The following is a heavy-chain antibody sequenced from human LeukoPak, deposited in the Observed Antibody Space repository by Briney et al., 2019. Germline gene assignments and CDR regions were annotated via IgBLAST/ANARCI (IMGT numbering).Heavy chain of an antibody. J-gene: IGHJ5*02. CDR3: ARGWGSGYPNWFDP. CDR2: IYSGGST. CDR1: GVTVSSNY. Sequence: GGSLRLSCAASGVTVSSNYMSWVRQAPRKGLEWVSVIYSGGSTYYADSVKGRFTISRDNSKNTLYLQMNSLRGEDTAVYYCARGWGSGYPNWFDPWGQGTLVTASS. D-gene: IGHD3-16*01. V-gene: IGHV3-66*02.